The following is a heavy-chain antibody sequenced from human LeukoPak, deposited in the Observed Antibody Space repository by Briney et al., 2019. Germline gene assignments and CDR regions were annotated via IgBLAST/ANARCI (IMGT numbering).Heavy chain of an antibody. CDR2: IKSKTDGGTT. CDR3: TTEAKDIVVVK. Sequence: GGSLRLSCAASGFTFSNAWMSWVRQAPGKRLEWVGRIKSKTDGGTTDYAAPVKGRFTISRDDSKNTLYLQMNSLKTEDTAVYYCTTEAKDIVVVKWGQGTLVTVSS. D-gene: IGHD2-2*01. J-gene: IGHJ4*02. CDR1: GFTFSNAW. V-gene: IGHV3-15*01.